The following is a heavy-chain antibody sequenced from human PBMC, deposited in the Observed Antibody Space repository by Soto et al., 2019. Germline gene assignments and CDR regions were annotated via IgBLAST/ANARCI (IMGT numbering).Heavy chain of an antibody. J-gene: IGHJ4*02. CDR3: ARGVAGNSGYGPYFDY. D-gene: IGHD5-12*01. Sequence: QVHLVQSGADVKRPGSSVKVSCKASGDTFGTYTINWVRQAPGQGLEWMGRIIPILSLTHYAHKFQGRVTITTDKSTTTASMELSSLRSEDTAVYYCARGVAGNSGYGPYFDYWGQGTLVTVSS. CDR2: IIPILSLT. V-gene: IGHV1-69*04. CDR1: GDTFGTYT.